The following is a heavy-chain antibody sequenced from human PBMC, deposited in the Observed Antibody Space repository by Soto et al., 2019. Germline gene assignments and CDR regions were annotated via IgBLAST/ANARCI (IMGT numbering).Heavy chain of an antibody. CDR1: GFTFSSYG. J-gene: IGHJ4*02. CDR2: ISYDGSNK. CDR3: AKDWDYYDSSGYDCFDY. D-gene: IGHD3-22*01. V-gene: IGHV3-30*18. Sequence: QVQLVESGGGVVQPGRSLRLSCAASGFTFSSYGMHWVRQAPGKGLEWVAVISYDGSNKYYADSVKGRFTISRDNSKNSXYLQMNSLRAEDTAVYYFAKDWDYYDSSGYDCFDYWGQGTLVTVSS.